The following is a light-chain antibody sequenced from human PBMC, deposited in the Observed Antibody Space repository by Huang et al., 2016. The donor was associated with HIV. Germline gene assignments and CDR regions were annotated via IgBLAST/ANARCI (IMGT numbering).Light chain of an antibody. CDR2: GAS. V-gene: IGKV3-15*01. J-gene: IGKJ5*01. CDR3: QQYDNCPLT. CDR1: HSVSSN. Sequence: ERVMTQSPATLSVAPGGRVTLSCRASHSVSSNLAWYQQKPGQAPSLLIHGASTRATGIPARFSGRGCGKEFTLANSSLQSDDSGVYFCQQYDNCPLTFGQGTRLEIK.